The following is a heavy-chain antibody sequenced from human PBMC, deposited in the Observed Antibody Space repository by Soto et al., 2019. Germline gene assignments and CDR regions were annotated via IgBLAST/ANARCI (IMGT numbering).Heavy chain of an antibody. CDR1: GFTFSSYA. V-gene: IGHV3-23*01. Sequence: GGSLRLSCAASGFTFSSYAMSWVRQAPGKGLEWVSAISGSGGSTYYADSVKGRFTISRDSSKNTLYLQMNSLRAEDTAVYYCAKAPTATHYYFDYWGQGTLVTVSS. CDR3: AKAPTATHYYFDY. CDR2: ISGSGGST. J-gene: IGHJ4*02.